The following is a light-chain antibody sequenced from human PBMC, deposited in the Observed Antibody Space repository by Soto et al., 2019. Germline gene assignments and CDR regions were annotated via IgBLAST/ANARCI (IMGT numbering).Light chain of an antibody. CDR1: QTIGKY. J-gene: IGKJ4*02. CDR2: DAS. CDR3: QQSFRIRFT. Sequence: DIQMTQSPSSLSATVGDRVTITCRASQTIGKYLNWYQQQLGKVPKLLIYDASYLQSGVPSRFSGSESGTDFTLNISDLRPEEFATYYCQQSFRIRFTFGRGT. V-gene: IGKV1-39*01.